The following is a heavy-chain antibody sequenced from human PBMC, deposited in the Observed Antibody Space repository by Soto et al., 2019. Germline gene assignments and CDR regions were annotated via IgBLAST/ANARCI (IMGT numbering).Heavy chain of an antibody. CDR2: TSHDGSNK. CDR3: AKDLDAYSSSWPADY. V-gene: IGHV3-30*18. Sequence: GGSLRLSCGASGFTFSSYGMHWVRQAPGKGLEWVALTSHDGSNKYYADSVKGRFTISRDNSKNTLYLQMNSLRAEDTAVYYCAKDLDAYSSSWPADYWGRGTLVTVSS. J-gene: IGHJ4*02. D-gene: IGHD6-13*01. CDR1: GFTFSSYG.